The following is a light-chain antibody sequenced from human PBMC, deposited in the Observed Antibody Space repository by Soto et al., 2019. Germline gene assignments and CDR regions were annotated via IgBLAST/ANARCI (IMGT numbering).Light chain of an antibody. CDR2: GAS. Sequence: IVFTQPPGPLSLSPGERATLSCRASQSVSGSYLAWHQQKPGQAPRLLIYGASSRATGIPDRFTGSGSGTDFTLTISRLEPEDFAVYYCQQYGSTPTFGQGTKVDIK. J-gene: IGKJ1*01. CDR3: QQYGSTPT. V-gene: IGKV3-20*01. CDR1: QSVSGSY.